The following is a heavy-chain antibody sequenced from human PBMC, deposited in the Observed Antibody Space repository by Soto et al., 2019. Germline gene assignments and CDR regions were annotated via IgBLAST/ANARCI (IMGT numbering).Heavy chain of an antibody. D-gene: IGHD1-26*01. J-gene: IGHJ3*02. CDR1: GFTFGDYA. CDR2: LSWDSGTI. Sequence: PGGSLRLSCAASGFTFGDYAMHWVRQAPGKGLEWVSGLSWDSGTIGHADSVKGRFTISRDNAKSSLYLQMNSLRSEDTALYYCAKGVGATQGSGFDIWGQGAMVTVSS. CDR3: AKGVGATQGSGFDI. V-gene: IGHV3-9*01.